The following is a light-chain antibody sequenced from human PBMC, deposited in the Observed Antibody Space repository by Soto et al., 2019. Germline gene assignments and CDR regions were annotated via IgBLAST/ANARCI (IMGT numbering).Light chain of an antibody. Sequence: EIVLTQSPGTLSLSPGERATLSCRASQSVSSNYLAWYRRKPGRAPRLLIYGASNRATDIPGRFSGSGSGTDFTLTITRLEPEDFAVYYCQQYGSSPPTFGPGTRVEIK. CDR1: QSVSSNY. CDR2: GAS. J-gene: IGKJ1*01. CDR3: QQYGSSPPT. V-gene: IGKV3-20*01.